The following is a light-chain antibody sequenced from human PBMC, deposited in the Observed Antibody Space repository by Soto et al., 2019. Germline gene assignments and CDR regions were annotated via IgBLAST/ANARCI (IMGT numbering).Light chain of an antibody. CDR3: SLYAGTHIV. J-gene: IGLJ1*01. CDR1: SSDVGGYNY. V-gene: IGLV2-8*01. Sequence: QSALTQPPSASGSPGQSVAISCTGTSSDVGGYNYVSWYQQLPGKAPKLMIYDVSKRPSGVPDRFSGSKSGNSASLTVSGLQAADEADYYCSLYAGTHIVFGTGTKVTVL. CDR2: DVS.